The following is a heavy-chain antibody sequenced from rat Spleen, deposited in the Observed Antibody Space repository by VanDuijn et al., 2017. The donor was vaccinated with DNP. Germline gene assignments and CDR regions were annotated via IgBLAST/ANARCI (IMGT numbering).Heavy chain of an antibody. CDR2: ISNGGGST. CDR3: ASGTTTWFAY. J-gene: IGHJ3*01. Sequence: EVQLVESGGGLVQPGRSLKLSCIASGFTFNNYYMTWIRQVPGKGLEWIASISNGGGSTYYPDSVKGRFTISRDNAKNTLHLQMNSLQTEDTAMYFCASGTTTWFAYWGQGTLVTVSS. D-gene: IGHD1-10*01. CDR1: GFTFNNYY. V-gene: IGHV5-31*01.